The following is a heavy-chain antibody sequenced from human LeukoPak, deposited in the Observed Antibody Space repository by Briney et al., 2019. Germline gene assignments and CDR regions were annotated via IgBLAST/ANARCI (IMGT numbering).Heavy chain of an antibody. CDR2: IRHDGTDQ. Sequence: GGSLRLSCVGSGFTFSVHWVRQVPGRGLEWLTFIRHDGTDQHYADSVRGRFTISRDNSKNTVYLQMNSLRPEDTALYYCAKDGNWASVSWGQGTLVTVSS. D-gene: IGHD7-27*01. J-gene: IGHJ5*02. V-gene: IGHV3-30*02. CDR1: GFTFS. CDR3: AKDGNWASVS.